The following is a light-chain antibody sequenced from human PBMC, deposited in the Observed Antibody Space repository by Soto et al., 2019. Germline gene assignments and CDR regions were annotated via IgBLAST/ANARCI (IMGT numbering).Light chain of an antibody. CDR2: DAS. V-gene: IGKV1-5*01. CDR3: QQYDSSSPT. Sequence: DIPTTQSPSTLSASVGDGVTITCRASQNISVWLAWYQQRPGKAPKFLIYDASSLETGVPSRFSGSGSGTEFTLTIRSLQPDDFATYYCQQYDSSSPTFGQGTKLEIK. J-gene: IGKJ2*01. CDR1: QNISVW.